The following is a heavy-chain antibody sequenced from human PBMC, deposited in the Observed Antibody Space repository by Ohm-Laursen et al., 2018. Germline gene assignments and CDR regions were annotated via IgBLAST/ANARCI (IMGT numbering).Heavy chain of an antibody. CDR2: ISWNSGSI. CDR3: AKDIGYCTSPTCSRYYYGMDV. D-gene: IGHD2-2*01. V-gene: IGHV3-9*01. J-gene: IGHJ6*02. Sequence: SLRLSCSASGFTFDDYAMHWVRQAPGKGLEWVSGISWNSGSIAYADSVKGRFTISRDNAKNSLYLQMNSLRAEDTALYYCAKDIGYCTSPTCSRYYYGMDVWGQGTTVTVSS. CDR1: GFTFDDYA.